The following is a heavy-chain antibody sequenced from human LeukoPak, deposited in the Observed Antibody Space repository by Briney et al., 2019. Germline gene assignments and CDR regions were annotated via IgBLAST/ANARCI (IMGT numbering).Heavy chain of an antibody. V-gene: IGHV3-11*01. CDR1: GFTFRDHY. Sequence: GGSLRLSCAASGFTFRDHYMSWIRQAPGKGLEWVSNISSGGSTVYYADSVKGRFTNSRDNAKNSLSLQMNSLRAEDTAVDYCARKRKDSDAFDIWSQGRMVTVSS. J-gene: IGHJ3*02. CDR3: ARKRKDSDAFDI. D-gene: IGHD3/OR15-3a*01. CDR2: ISSGGSTV.